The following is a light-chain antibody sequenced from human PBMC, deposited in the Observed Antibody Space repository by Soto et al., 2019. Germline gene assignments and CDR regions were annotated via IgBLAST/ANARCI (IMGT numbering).Light chain of an antibody. J-gene: IGLJ2*01. Sequence: NFMLTQPHSVSESPGKTVTISCTGSSGSIASNYVQWYQQRPGSAPTTVIYEDNQRPSGVPDRFSGSIDSSSNSASLTISGLKTEDEADYYCQSYDSSSHVVLGGGTKLTVL. CDR2: EDN. V-gene: IGLV6-57*02. CDR1: SGSIASNY. CDR3: QSYDSSSHVV.